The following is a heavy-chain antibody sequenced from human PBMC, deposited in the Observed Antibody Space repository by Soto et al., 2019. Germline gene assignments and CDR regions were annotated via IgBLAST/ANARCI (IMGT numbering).Heavy chain of an antibody. CDR1: GFSFSSYW. Sequence: DVQLVESGGGLVHPGGSLRLSCADSGFSFSSYWMHWVRQGPGKGLVWVSRINTDGSSTNYADSVRGRFAISRDNAKNKVYLQMNSLRDEDTAVYYCARSPGGYYIEWGQGTMVTVSS. V-gene: IGHV3-74*01. J-gene: IGHJ3*01. CDR2: INTDGSST. CDR3: ARSPGGYYIE. D-gene: IGHD3-9*01.